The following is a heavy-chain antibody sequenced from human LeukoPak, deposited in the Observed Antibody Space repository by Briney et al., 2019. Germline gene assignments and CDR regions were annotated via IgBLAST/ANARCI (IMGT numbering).Heavy chain of an antibody. Sequence: GPTLFRAPPTLTLTCTFSGWSRNTPGVGVGWIRQPPGNALEGLALIYWDDDKPYTPSLKSRLTITKENSKNQAVLTMTDMDPVDTATYYCAQRSSILTGYHSWGQGTLVTASS. CDR1: GWSRNTPGVG. V-gene: IGHV2-5*02. J-gene: IGHJ4*02. CDR2: IYWDDDK. CDR3: AQRSSILTGYHS. D-gene: IGHD3-9*01.